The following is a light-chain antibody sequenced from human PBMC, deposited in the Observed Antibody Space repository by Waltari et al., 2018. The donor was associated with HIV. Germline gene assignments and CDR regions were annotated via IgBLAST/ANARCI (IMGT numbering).Light chain of an antibody. J-gene: IGLJ2*01. V-gene: IGLV2-8*01. Sequence: QSALTQPPSASGSPGQSVTVSCTGTSSDIGYFNYVSWYQQHPGKAPKLLIYDVNKGPSGVPDRVSASKSGATASLTVSGRLAEDEADYYCAAYAGNNIVIFGGGTKVTV. CDR3: AAYAGNNIVI. CDR1: SSDIGYFNY. CDR2: DVN.